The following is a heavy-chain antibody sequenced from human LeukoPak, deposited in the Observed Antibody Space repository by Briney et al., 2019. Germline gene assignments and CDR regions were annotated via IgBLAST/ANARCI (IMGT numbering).Heavy chain of an antibody. V-gene: IGHV3-7*04. Sequence: GGSLRLSCAASGLTFSNVWMSWVRQAPGKGLEWVANINQDGSEKYYVDSVKGRFTISRDNAKNSLYVQMNSLRAEDTAVYYCARSTKMGDYWGQGTLVTVSS. CDR2: INQDGSEK. J-gene: IGHJ4*02. CDR1: GLTFSNVW. D-gene: IGHD3-22*01. CDR3: ARSTKMGDY.